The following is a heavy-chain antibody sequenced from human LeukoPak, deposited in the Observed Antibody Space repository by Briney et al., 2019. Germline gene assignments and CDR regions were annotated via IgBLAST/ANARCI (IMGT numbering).Heavy chain of an antibody. CDR3: ATQQWVSYYCVY. Sequence: GGSLRLSCAASGFTFSGYAMSWVRQAPGKGLEWVSAISGSGGSTYYADSVKGRFTISRDNSKNTLYLQMNSLRAEDTAVYYCATQQWVSYYCVYWGQGTLVTVSS. CDR2: ISGSGGST. J-gene: IGHJ4*02. D-gene: IGHD1-26*01. CDR1: GFTFSGYA. V-gene: IGHV3-23*01.